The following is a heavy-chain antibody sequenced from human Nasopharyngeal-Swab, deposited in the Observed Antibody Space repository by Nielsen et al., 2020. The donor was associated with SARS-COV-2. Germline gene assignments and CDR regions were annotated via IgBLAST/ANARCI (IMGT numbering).Heavy chain of an antibody. J-gene: IGHJ5*02. D-gene: IGHD3-3*02. CDR3: ARPSRHFWSGQDPWFDP. CDR1: GGSISSSSYY. Sequence: SETLSLTCTVSGGSISSSSYYWGWIRQPPGKGLEWIGSINYSGSTYYNPSLKSRVTISVDTSKNQFSLKLSSVTAADTAVYYCARPSRHFWSGQDPWFDPWGRGTLVTVSS. CDR2: INYSGST. V-gene: IGHV4-39*01.